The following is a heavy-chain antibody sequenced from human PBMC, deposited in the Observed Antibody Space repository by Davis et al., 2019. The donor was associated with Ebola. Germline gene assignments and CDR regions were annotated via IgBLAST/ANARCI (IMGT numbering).Heavy chain of an antibody. J-gene: IGHJ4*02. Sequence: SAKVSCKTSGGSFSSHPISWVRQAPRQGLEWMGGIIPIFDTSHYAQKFQGRITITADASTSTAYMELSSLRSEDTATYFCARDFDGGNYYFDYWGPGTPVTVSS. D-gene: IGHD3-9*01. CDR1: GGSFSSHP. CDR2: IIPIFDTS. V-gene: IGHV1-69*13. CDR3: ARDFDGGNYYFDY.